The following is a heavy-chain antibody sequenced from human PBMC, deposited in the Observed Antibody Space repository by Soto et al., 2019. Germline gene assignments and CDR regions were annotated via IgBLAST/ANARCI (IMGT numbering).Heavy chain of an antibody. D-gene: IGHD4-17*01. Sequence: ASETLSLTCAVYGGSFSGYYWSWIRQPPGKGLEWIGEINHSGSTNYNPSLKSRVTISVDTSKNQFSLKLSSVTAADTAVYYCARKGPFLLHYGDYDPFDYWGQGTLVTVSS. CDR3: ARKGPFLLHYGDYDPFDY. CDR1: GGSFSGYY. CDR2: INHSGST. V-gene: IGHV4-34*01. J-gene: IGHJ4*02.